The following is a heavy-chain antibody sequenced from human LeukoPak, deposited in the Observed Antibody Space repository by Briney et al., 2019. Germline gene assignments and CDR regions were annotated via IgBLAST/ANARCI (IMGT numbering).Heavy chain of an antibody. CDR1: GYTFTSYG. J-gene: IGHJ4*02. CDR2: ISAYNGNT. Sequence: ASVKVSCKASGYTFTSYGISWVRQAPGQGLEWMGWISAYNGNTNYAQKFQGRVTMTRDTSTSTVYMELSSLRSEDTAVYYCARVPSNSYDSSGYTLDYWGQGTLVTVSS. V-gene: IGHV1-18*01. D-gene: IGHD3-22*01. CDR3: ARVPSNSYDSSGYTLDY.